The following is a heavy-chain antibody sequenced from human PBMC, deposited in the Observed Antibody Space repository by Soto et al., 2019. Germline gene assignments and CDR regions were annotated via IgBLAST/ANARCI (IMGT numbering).Heavy chain of an antibody. Sequence: EVQLLESGGGLVQPGGSLRLSCAASGFTFSSYAMSWVRQAPGKGLEWVSVISGSGGTTNYADSVKGRLTISRDNSKNTLYLQMDSLRAEDTAVYYCAKREVTTKEKYFQHWGQGTLVTVSS. CDR2: ISGSGGTT. J-gene: IGHJ1*01. V-gene: IGHV3-23*01. CDR1: GFTFSSYA. CDR3: AKREVTTKEKYFQH. D-gene: IGHD2-21*02.